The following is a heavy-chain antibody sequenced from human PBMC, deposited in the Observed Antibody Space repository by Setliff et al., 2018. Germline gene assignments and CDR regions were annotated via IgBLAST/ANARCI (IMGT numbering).Heavy chain of an antibody. D-gene: IGHD2-2*01. V-gene: IGHV3-33*01. CDR2: IWYDGNNK. Sequence: SCVASGFTFKNYGMHWVRQAPGKGLEWVAVIWYDGNNKDHADSVKGRFTISRDNSKNTLYLQMDSLRVEDTAVYYCVRGEMFSTSPRADWGQGTLVTVSS. J-gene: IGHJ4*02. CDR1: GFTFKNYG. CDR3: VRGEMFSTSPRAD.